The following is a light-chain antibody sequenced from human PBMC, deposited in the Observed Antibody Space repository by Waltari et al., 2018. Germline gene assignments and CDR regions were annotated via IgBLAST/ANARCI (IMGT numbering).Light chain of an antibody. Sequence: EIVMTQSPATLSVSPGETAPLSCRASQSVTSNVAWYQKKPGQAPRLLNYDASTRATSIPAKFRGSGSGTEFSLTISSLQSEAFAVYYCQQYNRWPPITFGHGTRLEIK. V-gene: IGKV3-15*01. J-gene: IGKJ5*01. CDR3: QQYNRWPPIT. CDR1: QSVTSN. CDR2: DAS.